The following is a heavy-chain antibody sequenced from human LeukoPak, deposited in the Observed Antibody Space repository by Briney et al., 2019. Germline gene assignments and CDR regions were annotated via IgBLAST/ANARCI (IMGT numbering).Heavy chain of an antibody. CDR3: ARDWDYDFWSGAFPNWFDP. D-gene: IGHD3-3*01. J-gene: IGHJ5*02. CDR1: GGSISSSSYY. Sequence: SETLSLTRTVSGGSISSSSYYWGWIRQPPGKGLEWIGSIYYSGSTYYNPSLKSRVTISVDTSKNQFSLKLSSVTAADTAVYYCARDWDYDFWSGAFPNWFDPWGQGTLVTVSS. CDR2: IYYSGST. V-gene: IGHV4-39*07.